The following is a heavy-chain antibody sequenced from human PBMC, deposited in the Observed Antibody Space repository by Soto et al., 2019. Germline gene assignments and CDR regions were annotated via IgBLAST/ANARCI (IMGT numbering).Heavy chain of an antibody. CDR1: GGSMRTYF. D-gene: IGHD3-16*01. Sequence: SETLSLTCTVSGGSMRTYFWNWIRQPPGKGLEWIAYIHFGGTTNYNPSLKSRVTISMDMSKNRLSLKLNSVTAADTALYYCARSDYGEFDYWGQGALVTVS. J-gene: IGHJ4*02. CDR3: ARSDYGEFDY. V-gene: IGHV4-59*01. CDR2: IHFGGTT.